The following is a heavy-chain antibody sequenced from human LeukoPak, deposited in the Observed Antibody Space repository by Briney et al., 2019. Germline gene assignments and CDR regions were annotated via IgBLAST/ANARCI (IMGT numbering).Heavy chain of an antibody. CDR3: ARDRGRWELLGRGEYYYMDV. D-gene: IGHD1-26*01. J-gene: IGHJ6*03. V-gene: IGHV3-30*04. Sequence: GGSLRLSCAASEFTFSSNAMHWVRQAPGKGLEWVTIISYDGSNKYYADSVKGRFTISRDNSKNTLYLQMNSLRAEDTAVYYCARDRGRWELLGRGEYYYMDVWGKGTTVTVSS. CDR1: EFTFSSNA. CDR2: ISYDGSNK.